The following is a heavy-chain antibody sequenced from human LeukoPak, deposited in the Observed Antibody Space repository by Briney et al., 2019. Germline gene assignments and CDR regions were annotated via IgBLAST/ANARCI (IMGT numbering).Heavy chain of an antibody. CDR2: INPSGGST. J-gene: IGHJ5*02. CDR3: ARVAYYDSSGYPHGFDP. V-gene: IGHV1-46*01. D-gene: IGHD3-22*01. CDR1: GYTFTSYY. Sequence: GASVKVSCKASGYTFTSYYMHWVRQAPGQGLEWMGIINPSGGSTSYAQKFQGRVTMTRDTSTNTVYMELSSLRSEDTAVYYCARVAYYDSSGYPHGFDPWGQGTLVTVSS.